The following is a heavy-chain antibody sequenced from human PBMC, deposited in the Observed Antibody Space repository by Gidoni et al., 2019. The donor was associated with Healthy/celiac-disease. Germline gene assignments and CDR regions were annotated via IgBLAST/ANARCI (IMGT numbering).Heavy chain of an antibody. V-gene: IGHV4-34*01. CDR2: INHSGST. CDR1: GGSFSGYY. Sequence: QVQLQQWGAGLLKPSETLSLTCAVYGGSFSGYYWSWIRQPPGEGLEWIGEINHSGSTNYNPSRKSRVTRSVDTSKNQFSLKLRSVTAAATAVYYCARFHDSSGGYWFDPWGQGTLVTVSS. J-gene: IGHJ5*02. CDR3: ARFHDSSGGYWFDP. D-gene: IGHD6-19*01.